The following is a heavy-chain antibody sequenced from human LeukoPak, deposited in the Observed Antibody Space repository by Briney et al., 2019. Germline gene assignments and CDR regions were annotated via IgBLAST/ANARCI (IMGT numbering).Heavy chain of an antibody. CDR2: ISYDGHDK. V-gene: IGHV3-30*18. CDR1: GFTFSTYG. D-gene: IGHD1-14*01. J-gene: IGHJ4*02. CDR3: AKIRVVFNWNHAYYFDS. Sequence: PGESLRLSCAASGFTFSTYGMNWVRQAPGKGLEWVAVISYDGHDKYYADSVKGRFTISRDNSKNTLSLQMNSLRAEDTAVYYCAKIRVVFNWNHAYYFDSWGQGTLVTVSS.